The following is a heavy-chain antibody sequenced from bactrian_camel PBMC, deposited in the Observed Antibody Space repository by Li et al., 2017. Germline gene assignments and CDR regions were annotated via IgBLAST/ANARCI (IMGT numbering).Heavy chain of an antibody. J-gene: IGHJ6*01. V-gene: IGHV3S67*01. D-gene: IGHD2*01. CDR3: VAGKPYRRVELSKSEVTT. CDR1: VLRYSRYC. CDR2: IGSGGIT. Sequence: VQLVESGGGSVQAGGSLRLSCATSVLRYSRYCMGWFRQAPGKEREEVAAIGSGGITRYADSVKGRFTISRDGGKNTVYLQMNSLNTEDTATYYCVAGKPYRRVELSKSEVTTWGQGTQVTVS.